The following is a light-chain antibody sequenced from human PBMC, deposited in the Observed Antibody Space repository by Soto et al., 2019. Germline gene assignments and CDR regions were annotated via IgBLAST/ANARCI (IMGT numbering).Light chain of an antibody. CDR3: QQYNSFPYT. Sequence: DIQMTQSPSTLSASVGDRVTITCRASQSISSWLAWYQQKPGKAPKLLTYKASSLESGVPSRFSGSGSGTEFTLTLSSLPPDDFATYYCQQYNSFPYTFGQRTNLEIK. CDR2: KAS. J-gene: IGKJ2*01. V-gene: IGKV1-5*03. CDR1: QSISSW.